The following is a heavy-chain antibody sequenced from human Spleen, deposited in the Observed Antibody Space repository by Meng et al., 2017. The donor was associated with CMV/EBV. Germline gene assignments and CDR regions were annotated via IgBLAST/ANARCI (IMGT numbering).Heavy chain of an antibody. CDR2: ISYDGSNK. J-gene: IGHJ4*02. V-gene: IGHV3-30-3*01. CDR1: GFTFSSYA. CDR3: ARDLRRLSSSVDY. Sequence: GGSLRLSCAASGFTFSSYAMHWVRQAPGKGLEWVAVISYDGSNKYYADSVKGRFTISRDNSKNTLYLQMNSLRAEDTAVYYCARDLRRLSSSVDYWGQGTLVTVSS. D-gene: IGHD6-13*01.